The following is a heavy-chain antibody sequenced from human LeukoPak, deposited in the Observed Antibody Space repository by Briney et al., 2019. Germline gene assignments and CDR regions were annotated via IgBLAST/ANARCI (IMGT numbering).Heavy chain of an antibody. J-gene: IGHJ6*03. CDR2: INHSGST. CDR1: GGSFSGYY. V-gene: IGHV4-34*01. Sequence: SETLSLTCAVYGGSFSGYYWSWIRQPPGKGLEWIGEINHSGSTNYNPSLKSRVTISVDTSKNQFSLKLSSVTAADTAVYYCARGKGSREATIPWLGYMDVWGKGTTVTVSS. D-gene: IGHD5-12*01. CDR3: ARGKGSREATIPWLGYMDV.